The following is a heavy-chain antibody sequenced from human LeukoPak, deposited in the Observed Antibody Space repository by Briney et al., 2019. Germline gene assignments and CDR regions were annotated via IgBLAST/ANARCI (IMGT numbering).Heavy chain of an antibody. J-gene: IGHJ4*02. CDR3: AREAAGEPPAFDY. Sequence: GGSLRLSCAASGFTFSSYAMNWVRQAPGKGLEWVSIISASGASTYYADSVKGRFTISRDNSKNTLYLQMNSLRAEDTAVYYCAREAAGEPPAFDYWGQGTLVTVSS. CDR1: GFTFSSYA. D-gene: IGHD3-10*01. V-gene: IGHV3-23*01. CDR2: ISASGAST.